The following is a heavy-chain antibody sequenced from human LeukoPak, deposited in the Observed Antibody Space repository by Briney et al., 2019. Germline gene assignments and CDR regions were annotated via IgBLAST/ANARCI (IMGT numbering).Heavy chain of an antibody. CDR1: GYTFTSYH. D-gene: IGHD5-12*01. CDR3: ARVFGYSGYDYDY. CDR2: INPSGGGT. Sequence: ASVKVSCKASGYTFTSYHIHWVRQAPGQGLEWMGIINPSGGGTSYAQNFQGRLTMTRDMSTSTVYMELSSLRSEDTAVYYCARVFGYSGYDYDYWGQGTLVTVSS. J-gene: IGHJ4*02. V-gene: IGHV1-46*01.